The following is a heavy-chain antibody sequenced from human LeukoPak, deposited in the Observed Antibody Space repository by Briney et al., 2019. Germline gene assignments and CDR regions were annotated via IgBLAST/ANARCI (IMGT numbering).Heavy chain of an antibody. D-gene: IGHD5-18*01. CDR1: VFTFSSYS. Sequence: GGSLRLSCAASVFTFSSYSMNWVRQAPGKGLEWVSSISSGSKYIYNADSVKGRFTISRDNAKNSLYLRMNSLRAEDTAVYYCARALSYSYGSMDFWGQGTLVIVSS. CDR3: ARALSYSYGSMDF. CDR2: ISSGSKYI. V-gene: IGHV3-21*01. J-gene: IGHJ4*02.